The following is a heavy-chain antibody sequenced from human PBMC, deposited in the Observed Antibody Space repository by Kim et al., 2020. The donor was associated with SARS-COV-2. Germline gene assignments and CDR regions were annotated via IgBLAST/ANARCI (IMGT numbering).Heavy chain of an antibody. J-gene: IGHJ3*02. D-gene: IGHD5-18*01. CDR2: ISYDGSNQ. CDR3: ARDKNLYSYGAFDAFDI. Sequence: GGSLRLSCAASGFTFSSYAMHWVRQAPGKGLEWVAVISYDGSNQYYADSVKGRFTISRDNSKNTLYLQMNSLRAEDTAVYYCARDKNLYSYGAFDAFDICGGGTKDTVPS. CDR1: GFTFSSYA. V-gene: IGHV3-30*04.